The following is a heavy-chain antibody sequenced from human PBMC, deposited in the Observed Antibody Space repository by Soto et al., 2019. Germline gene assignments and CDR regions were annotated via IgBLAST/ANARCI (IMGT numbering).Heavy chain of an antibody. CDR3: ARAYGGFANGLDV. Sequence: SETLSLTCTVSGDSIRSYYWTWIRQPPGKGLELIGYIYYSGSTRYNPSLKGRVTISVDMSKNQFSLKLSSVIAADTAVYYCARAYGGFANGLDVWGPGTAVTVS. CDR2: IYYSGST. V-gene: IGHV4-59*01. CDR1: GDSIRSYY. J-gene: IGHJ6*02. D-gene: IGHD5-12*01.